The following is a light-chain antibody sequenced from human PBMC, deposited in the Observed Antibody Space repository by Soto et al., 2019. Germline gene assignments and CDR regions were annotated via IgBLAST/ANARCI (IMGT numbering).Light chain of an antibody. CDR2: GAS. V-gene: IGKV3-20*01. J-gene: IGKJ5*01. CDR3: XXXXXXVT. Sequence: EIVLTQSPGTLSLSPGERATLSCRASHSVSRTYLAWYQQKPGQAPRLLIFGASDRATGTPDRFSGSGSGTDFTLTISRLEPEDSAXXXXXXXXXXVTFXQGTRLEIK. CDR1: HSVSRTY.